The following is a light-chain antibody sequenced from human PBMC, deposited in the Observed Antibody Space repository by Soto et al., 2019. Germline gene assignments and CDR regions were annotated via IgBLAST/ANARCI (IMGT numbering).Light chain of an antibody. Sequence: QSVLTQPASVSGSPGQSITISCTGTSSDVGGYNFVSWYQQYPGKAPKLMIYDVNIRPSGVSTRFSGSKSGNTASLTISGLQAEDEADDYCNSYTTSVIHKYVFVTGTKVTVL. J-gene: IGLJ1*01. CDR3: NSYTTSVIHKYV. CDR2: DVN. CDR1: SSDVGGYNF. V-gene: IGLV2-14*01.